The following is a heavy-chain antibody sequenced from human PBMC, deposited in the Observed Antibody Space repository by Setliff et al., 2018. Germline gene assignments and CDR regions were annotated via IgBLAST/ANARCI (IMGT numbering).Heavy chain of an antibody. D-gene: IGHD6-13*01. V-gene: IGHV1-18*01. CDR3: AKGGNIARETYYYYGMDV. CDR2: VGPYNGNT. J-gene: IGHJ6*02. Sequence: ASVKVSCKASGYTFTRYGISWVRQAPGKGFEWMGWVGPYNGNTYYAQKFQGRVAITTDTSTSTAYMELRSLRSDDTAVYYCAKGGNIARETYYYYGMDVWGQGTTVTVS. CDR1: GYTFTRYG.